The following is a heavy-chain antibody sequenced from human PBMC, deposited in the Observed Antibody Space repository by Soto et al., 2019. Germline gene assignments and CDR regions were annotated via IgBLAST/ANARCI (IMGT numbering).Heavy chain of an antibody. D-gene: IGHD3-22*01. CDR1: GFTFSDYY. CDR2: ISSSSSYT. J-gene: IGHJ3*02. CDR3: ARAEEGDYYDSSGDAFDI. Sequence: PGESLILSCAASGFTFSDYYMSWIRHAPGKGLEWVSYISSSSSYTNYADSVKGRFTISRDNAKNSLYLQMNSLRAEDTAVYYCARAEEGDYYDSSGDAFDIWGQGTMVTVSS. V-gene: IGHV3-11*06.